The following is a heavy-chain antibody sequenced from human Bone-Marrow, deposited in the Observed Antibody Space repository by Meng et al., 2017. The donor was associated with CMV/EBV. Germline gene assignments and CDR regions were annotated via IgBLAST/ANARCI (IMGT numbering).Heavy chain of an antibody. CDR2: IKPDGSEK. V-gene: IGHV3-7*01. D-gene: IGHD3-16*01. CDR1: GFTFTSYW. Sequence: GGSLRLSCAASGFTFTSYWMTWVRQAPGKGLGWVANIKPDGSEKYCVDSVKGRFTISRDNSKSTLYLQMNSLRAEDTGVYYCAKVEGSYAADYWGQGTLVTVSS. J-gene: IGHJ4*02. CDR3: AKVEGSYAADY.